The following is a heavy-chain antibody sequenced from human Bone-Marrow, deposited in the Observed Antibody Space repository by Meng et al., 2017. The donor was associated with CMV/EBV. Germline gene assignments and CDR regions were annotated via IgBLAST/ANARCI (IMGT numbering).Heavy chain of an antibody. J-gene: IGHJ6*02. D-gene: IGHD1-14*01. CDR3: AKETSLTTSWYYYGMDV. V-gene: IGHV3-30*02. CDR1: GFTFSSYW. Sequence: GESLKISCAASGFTFSSYWMNWVRQAPGKGLEWVAFIRYDEKNEYYVDSVKGRFTISRDNAKNTLYLQMNSLRAEDTAVYYCAKETSLTTSWYYYGMDVWGQGTTVTFSS. CDR2: IRYDEKNE.